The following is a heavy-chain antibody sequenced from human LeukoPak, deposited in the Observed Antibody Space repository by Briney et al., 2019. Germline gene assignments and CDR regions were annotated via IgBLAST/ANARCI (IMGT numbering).Heavy chain of an antibody. D-gene: IGHD3-22*01. Sequence: PGGSLRLSCAASGFTFSDYYMSWIRQAPGKGLEWVSYSSNSGSAIYYADSVKGRFTISRDNAKNSLYLQMNSLRAEDTAVYYCARQVPFYYDSSGPFASWGQGTLVIVSS. J-gene: IGHJ4*02. CDR2: SSNSGSAI. CDR3: ARQVPFYYDSSGPFAS. V-gene: IGHV3-11*04. CDR1: GFTFSDYY.